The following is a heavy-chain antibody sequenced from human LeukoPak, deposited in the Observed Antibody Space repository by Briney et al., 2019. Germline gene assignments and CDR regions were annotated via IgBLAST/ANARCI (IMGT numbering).Heavy chain of an antibody. Sequence: GGSLRLSCAASGFTFSAYAVTWVRQAPGKGLQWVAVISFGGTNKYYTDSVKGRFTISRDNSKNTLYLQMNSLRAEDTAVYYCARDTVLDYWGQGTLVTVSS. CDR3: ARDTVLDY. CDR1: GFTFSAYA. V-gene: IGHV3-30*04. D-gene: IGHD4-17*01. CDR2: ISFGGTNK. J-gene: IGHJ4*02.